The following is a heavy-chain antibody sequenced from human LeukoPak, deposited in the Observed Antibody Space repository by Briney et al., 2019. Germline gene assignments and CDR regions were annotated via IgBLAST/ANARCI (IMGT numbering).Heavy chain of an antibody. CDR3: ARQSRYYYYYGMDV. V-gene: IGHV4-59*08. Sequence: SETLSLTCTVSGGSISSYYWSWIRQPPGKGLEWIGYIYYSGSTNYNPSLKSRVTISVDTSKNQFSPKLSSVTAADTAVYYCARQSRYYYYYGMDVWGQGTTVTVSS. CDR1: GGSISSYY. J-gene: IGHJ6*02. CDR2: IYYSGST.